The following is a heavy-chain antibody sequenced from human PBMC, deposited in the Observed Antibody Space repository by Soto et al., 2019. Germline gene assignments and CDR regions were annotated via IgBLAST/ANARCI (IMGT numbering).Heavy chain of an antibody. D-gene: IGHD6-13*01. CDR1: GGSMRNYF. Sequence: LSLTCTVSGGSMRNYFWTWIRQPPGKGLEWIGYIHYSGTTSFFPSYNPSLRSRVTISEDTSKNQFSLKLLSVTTADTAVYFCAAGEASSRNLAPYYLDFWGQGTLVTVS. J-gene: IGHJ4*02. CDR2: IHYSGTT. V-gene: IGHV4-59*01. CDR3: AAGEASSRNLAPYYLDF.